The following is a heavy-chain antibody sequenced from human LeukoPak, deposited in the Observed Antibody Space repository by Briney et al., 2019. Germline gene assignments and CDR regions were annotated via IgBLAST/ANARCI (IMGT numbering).Heavy chain of an antibody. CDR3: ARSLTAAAGDY. D-gene: IGHD6-25*01. J-gene: IGHJ4*02. Sequence: LGESLKISCKGPGYRFTSYWIGWVRQIPGKGLEWMAIIYPADSDIRYSPSFQGQVTISADKSISTAYLQWSSLKASDTAMYYCARSLTAAAGDYWGQGTLVTVSS. V-gene: IGHV5-51*01. CDR2: IYPADSDI. CDR1: GYRFTSYW.